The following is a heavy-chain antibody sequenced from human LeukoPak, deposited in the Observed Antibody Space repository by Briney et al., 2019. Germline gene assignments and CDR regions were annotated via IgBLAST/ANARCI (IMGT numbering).Heavy chain of an antibody. Sequence: GGSLRLSCSASGFTFSTHAMYWVRQAPGKGLEYVSGISSNGGSTNYADSVKGRFTISRDNSKNTLYLQMSSLRAEDTAVYYCAKVSGYTSGWYVDFDCWGQGSLVTVSS. CDR3: AKVSGYTSGWYVDFDC. D-gene: IGHD6-19*01. J-gene: IGHJ4*02. CDR2: ISSNGGST. CDR1: GFTFSTHA. V-gene: IGHV3-64*04.